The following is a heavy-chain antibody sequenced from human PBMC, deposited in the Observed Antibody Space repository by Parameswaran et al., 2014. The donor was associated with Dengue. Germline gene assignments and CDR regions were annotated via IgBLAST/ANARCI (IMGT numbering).Heavy chain of an antibody. CDR2: INHSGST. D-gene: IGHD3-22*01. CDR3: ATSLGAADYYDSGGWFDP. J-gene: IGHJ5*02. V-gene: IGHV4-34*01. Sequence: RQPPGKGLEWIGEINHSGSTNYNPSLKSRVTISVDTSKNQFSLKLSSVTAADTAVYYCATSLGAADYYDSGGWFDPWGQGTLVTVSS.